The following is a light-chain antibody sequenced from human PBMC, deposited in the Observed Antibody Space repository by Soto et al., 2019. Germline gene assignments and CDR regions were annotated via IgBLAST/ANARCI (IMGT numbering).Light chain of an antibody. CDR1: QSVNSN. V-gene: IGKV3-15*01. J-gene: IGKJ1*01. Sequence: ETLLTQSPATLSVSPGESATLSSRAAQSVNSNLAWYQQRRGQAPRLLIYGASTRATGIPARFSGSGSGTEFTLTISSLQSEDFAVYYCQQYNKWPRTFGQGTKVEIK. CDR2: GAS. CDR3: QQYNKWPRT.